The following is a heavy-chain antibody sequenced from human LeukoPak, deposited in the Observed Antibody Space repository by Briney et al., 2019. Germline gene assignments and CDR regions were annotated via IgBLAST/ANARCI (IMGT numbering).Heavy chain of an antibody. V-gene: IGHV4-59*04. CDR1: GGSISSYY. CDR3: ASGTSTYYELYF. J-gene: IGHJ4*02. D-gene: IGHD2-2*01. CDR2: IYYSGST. Sequence: KPSETLSLTCTVSGGSISSYYWSWIRQPPGKGLEWIGYIYYSGSTYYNPSLKSRLTMSVDTSNNQFSLKLMSVTAADTAVYYCASGTSTYYELYFWGQGTLVTVSS.